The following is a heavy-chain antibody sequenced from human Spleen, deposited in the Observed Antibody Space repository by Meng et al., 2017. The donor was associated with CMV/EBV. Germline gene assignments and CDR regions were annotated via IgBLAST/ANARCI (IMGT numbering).Heavy chain of an antibody. V-gene: IGHV3-53*01. CDR2: ISGGGTT. Sequence: GGSLRLSCAASGLTVIGNYMSWVRQTPGKGLEWVSVISGGGTTYYADSVKGRLTISRDNSKNTLYLRMDSLRAEDTAVYYCAKGQFFYESGGYLILDSWGQGALVTVSS. J-gene: IGHJ4*02. D-gene: IGHD3-22*01. CDR3: AKGQFFYESGGYLILDS. CDR1: GLTVIGNY.